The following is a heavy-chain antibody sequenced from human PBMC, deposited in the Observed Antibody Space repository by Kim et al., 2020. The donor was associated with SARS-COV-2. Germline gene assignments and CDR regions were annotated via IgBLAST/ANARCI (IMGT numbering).Heavy chain of an antibody. V-gene: IGHV1-18*01. Sequence: ASVKVSCKASGYTFTSYGISWVRQAPGQGLEWMGWISAYNGNTNYAQKLQGRVTMTTDTSTSTAYMEPRSLRSDDTAVYYCARDSQTHFTMVVDYWGQGTLVTVSS. D-gene: IGHD3-10*01. CDR3: ARDSQTHFTMVVDY. J-gene: IGHJ4*02. CDR1: GYTFTSYG. CDR2: ISAYNGNT.